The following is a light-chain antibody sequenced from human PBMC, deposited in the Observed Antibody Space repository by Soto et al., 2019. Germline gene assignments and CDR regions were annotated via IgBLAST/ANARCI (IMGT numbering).Light chain of an antibody. Sequence: DIQMTHSPSSLSASVGDRVTITCQASQDISNYLNWYQQKPGKAPKLLIYAASNLESGVPSRFSGSGSGTEFTLTISSLQPDDFATYYCQQYNSYSSTFGQGTKVDI. CDR1: QDISNY. CDR2: AAS. J-gene: IGKJ1*01. V-gene: IGKV1-33*01. CDR3: QQYNSYSST.